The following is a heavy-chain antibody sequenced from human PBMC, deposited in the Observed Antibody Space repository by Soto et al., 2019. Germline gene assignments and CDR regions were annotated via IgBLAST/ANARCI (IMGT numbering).Heavy chain of an antibody. D-gene: IGHD6-19*01. Sequence: EVHLVQSGAEVKKPGESLKISCKGSGYSLTNYWIGWARQMPGKGLEWMGIIYPGDSDTRYSPSFQGQVTISADKSTRTAYLQWSSLKASDSAMYYCARPREAGKNYYGVDVWGQVTTVTVSS. V-gene: IGHV5-51*01. CDR2: IYPGDSDT. J-gene: IGHJ6*02. CDR3: ARPREAGKNYYGVDV. CDR1: GYSLTNYW.